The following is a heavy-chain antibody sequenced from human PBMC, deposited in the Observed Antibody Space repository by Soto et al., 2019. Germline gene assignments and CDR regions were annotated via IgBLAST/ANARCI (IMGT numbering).Heavy chain of an antibody. CDR3: ASKRLYFYGLDV. V-gene: IGHV3-20*04. CDR1: GFTFEDCG. Sequence: GGSLRLSCATSGFTFEDCGMSWVRQAPGQGLQWVSGINWSGDNTGYADSVKGRSTISRDNAKNSLYLQMTSLRAEDTAVYYCASKRLYFYGLDVWGQGTTVTVSS. J-gene: IGHJ6*02. CDR2: INWSGDNT.